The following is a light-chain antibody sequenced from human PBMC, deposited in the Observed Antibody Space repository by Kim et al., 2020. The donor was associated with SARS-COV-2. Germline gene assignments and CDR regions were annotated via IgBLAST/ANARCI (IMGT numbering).Light chain of an antibody. Sequence: SVSPGQTASIACSGDKLGEKYACWYQQKPGQSPVLVIYQDTKRPSGIPERFSGSNSGNTATLTISGTQAMDEADYYCQTWDSITVVFGGVTQLTVL. CDR2: QDT. V-gene: IGLV3-1*01. J-gene: IGLJ2*01. CDR3: QTWDSITVV. CDR1: KLGEKY.